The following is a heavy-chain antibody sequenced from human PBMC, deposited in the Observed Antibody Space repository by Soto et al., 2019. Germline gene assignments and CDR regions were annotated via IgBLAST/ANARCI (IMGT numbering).Heavy chain of an antibody. CDR2: IIPLFGTP. Sequence: QVQLVQSGAEVKKPGSSVKVSCKASGGIFSTYAISWLRQAPGQGLEWMGGIIPLFGTPNYAQRFQGRVTITADESTSPAYMELSRLRSADTAVYYCARDRDDYGSGNYYNRIDFWGQGTLVTVSS. J-gene: IGHJ4*02. V-gene: IGHV1-69*01. CDR1: GGIFSTYA. D-gene: IGHD3-10*01. CDR3: ARDRDDYGSGNYYNRIDF.